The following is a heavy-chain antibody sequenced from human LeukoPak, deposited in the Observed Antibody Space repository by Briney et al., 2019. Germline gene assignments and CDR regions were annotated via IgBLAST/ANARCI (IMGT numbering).Heavy chain of an antibody. CDR1: GFTFSDYY. CDR2: LSSSGSAV. Sequence: GGSLGLSCAASGFTFSDYYMTWIRQAPGKGLEWISYLSSSGSAVYYADSVKGRFTISRDNAKNSLYLQMNSLRAEDTALYYCARAEAMYYDILTGYYADWGQGTLVTVSS. CDR3: ARAEAMYYDILTGYYAD. J-gene: IGHJ4*02. D-gene: IGHD3-9*01. V-gene: IGHV3-11*01.